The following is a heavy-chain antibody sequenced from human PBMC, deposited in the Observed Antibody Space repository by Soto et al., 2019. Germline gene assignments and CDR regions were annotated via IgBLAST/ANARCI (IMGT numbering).Heavy chain of an antibody. J-gene: IGHJ2*01. CDR1: GFTVSSNY. V-gene: IGHV3-53*05. Sequence: GGSLRLSCAASGFTVSSNYMSWFRQAPGKGLEWVSVIYSGGSTYYADSVKGRFTISRDNSKNTLYLQMNSLRAEDTAVYYCARDPLWGTAMVLWYFDLWGRGTLVTVSS. D-gene: IGHD5-18*01. CDR3: ARDPLWGTAMVLWYFDL. CDR2: IYSGGST.